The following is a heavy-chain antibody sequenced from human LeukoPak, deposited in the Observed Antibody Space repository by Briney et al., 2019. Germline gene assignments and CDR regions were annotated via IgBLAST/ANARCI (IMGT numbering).Heavy chain of an antibody. Sequence: GGSLRLSCAASGFTFRNYAMSWVRQTPGKGLEWVSGLSDSGGTTYYADPVKGRFTISRDNSKNTLYLQMNSLRAEDTAVYYCGGAQGGGGITYYFDYWGQGTLVTVSS. CDR2: LSDSGGTT. D-gene: IGHD3-16*01. V-gene: IGHV3-23*01. CDR3: GGAQGGGGITYYFDY. J-gene: IGHJ4*02. CDR1: GFTFRNYA.